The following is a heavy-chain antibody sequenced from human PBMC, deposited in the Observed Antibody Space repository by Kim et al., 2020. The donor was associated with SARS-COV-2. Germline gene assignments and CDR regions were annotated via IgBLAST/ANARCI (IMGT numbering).Heavy chain of an antibody. J-gene: IGHJ4*02. CDR2: IYYSGST. V-gene: IGHV4-39*01. CDR1: GGSISSSSYY. CDR3: ARHPFYCSGGSCYYSPFDY. D-gene: IGHD2-15*01. Sequence: SETLSLTCTVSGGSISSSSYYWGWIRQPPGKGLEWIGSIYYSGSTYYNPSLKSRVTISVDTSKNQFSLKLSSVTAADTAVYYCARHPFYCSGGSCYYSPFDYWGQGTLVTVSS.